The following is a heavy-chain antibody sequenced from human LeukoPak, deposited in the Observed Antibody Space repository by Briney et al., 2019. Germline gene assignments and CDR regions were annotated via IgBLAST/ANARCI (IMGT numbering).Heavy chain of an antibody. V-gene: IGHV4-59*01. CDR1: GGSISSYY. Sequence: PSETLSLTCTASGGSISSYYWSWIRQPPGKGLEWIGYIYYSGGTNYNPSLKSRVTISVDTSKNQFSLKLSSVTAADTAVYYCASGNLAAAGNDYWGQGTLVTVSS. CDR2: IYYSGGT. CDR3: ASGNLAAAGNDY. J-gene: IGHJ4*02. D-gene: IGHD6-13*01.